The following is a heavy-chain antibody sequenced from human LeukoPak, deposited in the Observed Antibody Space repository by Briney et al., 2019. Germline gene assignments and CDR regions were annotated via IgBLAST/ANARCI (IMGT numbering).Heavy chain of an antibody. J-gene: IGHJ5*02. CDR2: IFYSGTT. CDR3: ARSEGVYYGSGSSGSYYPHWFDP. D-gene: IGHD3-10*01. CDR1: GGSISPYY. Sequence: SETLSLTCTVSGGSISPYYWSWIRQPPGKGLEWIGYIFYSGTTKYNPSLTSRVTISVDTSKNQFSLRLSSVTAADSAMYYCARSEGVYYGSGSSGSYYPHWFDPWSQGTRVTVSS. V-gene: IGHV4-59*01.